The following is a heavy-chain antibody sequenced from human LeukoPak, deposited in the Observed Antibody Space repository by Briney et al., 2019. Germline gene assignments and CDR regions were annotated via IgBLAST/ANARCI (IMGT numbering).Heavy chain of an antibody. CDR3: ATARFTGFYGDY. Sequence: PLASVKVSCKASGYTFTSYYMHWVRQAPGQGLEWMGWINPKTGGTNYARNFQDRVTMTWDMSITTTYLELNSLTSDDTAVYYCATARFTGFYGDYWGQGTLVTVSS. CDR1: GYTFTSYY. J-gene: IGHJ4*02. V-gene: IGHV1-2*02. CDR2: INPKTGGT. D-gene: IGHD3-9*01.